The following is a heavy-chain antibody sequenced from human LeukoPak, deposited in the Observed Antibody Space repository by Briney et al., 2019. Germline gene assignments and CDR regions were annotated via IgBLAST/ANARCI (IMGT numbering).Heavy chain of an antibody. CDR3: AKDTGGIAVAGTRFDY. J-gene: IGHJ4*02. Sequence: GGSLRLSCAASGFTFSSYAMSWVRQAPGKWLEWVSAISGSGGSTYYADSVKGRFTISRDNSKNTLYLQMNSLRAEDTAVYYCAKDTGGIAVAGTRFDYWGQGTLVTVSS. V-gene: IGHV3-23*01. CDR1: GFTFSSYA. CDR2: ISGSGGST. D-gene: IGHD6-19*01.